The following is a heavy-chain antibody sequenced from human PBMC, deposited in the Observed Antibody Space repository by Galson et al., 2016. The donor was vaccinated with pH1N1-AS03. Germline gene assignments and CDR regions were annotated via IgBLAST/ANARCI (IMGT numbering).Heavy chain of an antibody. J-gene: IGHJ3*01. CDR2: MYPEDSDI. V-gene: IGHV5-51*03. CDR3: ARPSPLGIPGRKGLYAFDF. Sequence: QSGAEVKKPGESLRISCKVYGYNFMSYWIGWVRQMPGKGLEWLGIMYPEDSDIRYSPSLRGQVTISAGKSISTAYLQWTSLEASDSAIYFCARPSPLGIPGRKGLYAFDFWGQGTKVTVSS. D-gene: IGHD7-27*01. CDR1: GYNFMSYW.